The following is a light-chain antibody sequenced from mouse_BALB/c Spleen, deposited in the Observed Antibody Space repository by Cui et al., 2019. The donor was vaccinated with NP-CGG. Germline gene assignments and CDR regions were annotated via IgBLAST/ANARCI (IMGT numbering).Light chain of an antibody. CDR2: GTN. Sequence: QPVVTQESALTTSPGETVTLTCRSSTGAVTTSNYANWVQEKPDHLFTGLIGGTNNRAPGVPARFSGSLIGDKAALTITGAQTKDEAIYFCALWYSNHWVFGGGTKLTVL. J-gene: IGLJ1*01. V-gene: IGLV1*01. CDR3: ALWYSNHWV. CDR1: TGAVTTSNY.